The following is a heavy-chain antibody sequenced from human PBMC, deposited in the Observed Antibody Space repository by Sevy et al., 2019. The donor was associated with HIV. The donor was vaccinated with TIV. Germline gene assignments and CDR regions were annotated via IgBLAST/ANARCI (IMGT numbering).Heavy chain of an antibody. CDR3: ARDDASNPRVLDY. D-gene: IGHD3-3*01. Sequence: SETLSLTCSVSGGSISSYFWTWIRQPPGKGLEWIGHIYYTGSANYNPSLKSRVTISIDKSKSQFSLNLSYVTAADTDVYYCARDDASNPRVLDYWGQGALVTVSS. CDR2: IYYTGSA. CDR1: GGSISSYF. J-gene: IGHJ4*02. V-gene: IGHV4-59*01.